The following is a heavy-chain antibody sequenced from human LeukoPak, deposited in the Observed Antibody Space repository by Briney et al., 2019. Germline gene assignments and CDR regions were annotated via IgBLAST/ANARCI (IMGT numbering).Heavy chain of an antibody. CDR2: TWYDGSNK. D-gene: IGHD3-10*01. Sequence: GGSLRLSCAASGFTFSSYAMSWVRQAPGKGLEWVATTWYDGSNKYYPDSVKGRFTISRDNSKDTLYLQMNSLRAEDTAVYYCAREKPGSGSHFYGMDVWGQGTTVTVSS. J-gene: IGHJ6*02. CDR1: GFTFSSYA. V-gene: IGHV3-33*08. CDR3: AREKPGSGSHFYGMDV.